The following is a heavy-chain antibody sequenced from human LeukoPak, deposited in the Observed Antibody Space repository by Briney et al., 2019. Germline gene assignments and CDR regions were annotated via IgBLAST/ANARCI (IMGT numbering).Heavy chain of an antibody. D-gene: IGHD3-22*01. CDR2: INPDSGGT. CDR3: AKDLDSIHW. CDR1: GGTFSSYA. V-gene: IGHV1-2*06. J-gene: IGHJ4*02. Sequence: ASVKVSCKASGGTFSSYAISWVRQAPGQGLEWMGRINPDSGGTNYAQKSQGRVTMTRDTSISTAYMDLSRLRSDDTAVYYCAKDLDSIHWWGQGTLVTVSS.